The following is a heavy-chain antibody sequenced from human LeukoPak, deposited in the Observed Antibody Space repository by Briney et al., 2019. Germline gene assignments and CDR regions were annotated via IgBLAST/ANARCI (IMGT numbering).Heavy chain of an antibody. Sequence: NHGESLKISCKGSGYSFTTYWIGWVRQMPGKGLEWMGIIYPGDSDTMYSPSVQGQVTISADKPISTAYLQWSSLKASDTAMYYCARLGNNYGNWFDPWGQGTLVTVSS. V-gene: IGHV5-51*01. D-gene: IGHD1/OR15-1a*01. CDR3: ARLGNNYGNWFDP. J-gene: IGHJ5*02. CDR1: GYSFTTYW. CDR2: IYPGDSDT.